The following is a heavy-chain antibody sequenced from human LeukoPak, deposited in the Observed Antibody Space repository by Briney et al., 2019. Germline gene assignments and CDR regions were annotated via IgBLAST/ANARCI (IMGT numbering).Heavy chain of an antibody. V-gene: IGHV4-34*01. CDR2: INHNGSP. CDR3: ARKAGYCSSTSCSHYWYFDL. J-gene: IGHJ2*01. D-gene: IGHD2-2*01. CDR1: GGSFSGYY. Sequence: SETLSLTCAVYGGSFSGYYWSWIRQPPGKGLEWIGEINHNGSPNYNPSLKSRVTISVDTSKNQFSLKLSSVTAADTAVYYCARKAGYCSSTSCSHYWYFDLWGRGTLVTVSS.